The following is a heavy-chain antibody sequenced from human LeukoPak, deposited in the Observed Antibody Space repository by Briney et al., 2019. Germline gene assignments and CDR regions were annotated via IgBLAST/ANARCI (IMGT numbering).Heavy chain of an antibody. V-gene: IGHV3-21*01. J-gene: IGHJ4*02. Sequence: PGGSLRLSCAASGFTFSSYSMNWVRQAPGKGLEWVSSISSSSSYISYADSVKGRFTISRDNAKNSLYLQMNSLRAEDTAVYYCARERVSAMTDYWGQGTLVTVSS. CDR3: ARERVSAMTDY. CDR1: GFTFSSYS. D-gene: IGHD5-18*01. CDR2: ISSSSSYI.